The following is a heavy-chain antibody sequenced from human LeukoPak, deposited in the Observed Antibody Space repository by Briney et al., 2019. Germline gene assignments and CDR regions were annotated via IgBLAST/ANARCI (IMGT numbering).Heavy chain of an antibody. CDR1: GYTFTTYD. CDR2: MNPNSGNT. V-gene: IGHV1-8*01. Sequence: ASVKVSCKASGYTFTTYDINWVRQAAGQGLEWMGWMNPNSGNTGNAQKFQGRVTMTRNTSISTAYMELTSLTSEDTAVYFCARIAAPGNRRLNFWGQGTLVTVSS. CDR3: ARIAAPGNRRLNF. J-gene: IGHJ4*02. D-gene: IGHD6-13*01.